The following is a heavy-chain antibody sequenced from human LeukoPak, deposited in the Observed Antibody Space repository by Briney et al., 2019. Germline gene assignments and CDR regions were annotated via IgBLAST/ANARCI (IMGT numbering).Heavy chain of an antibody. V-gene: IGHV3-21*01. D-gene: IGHD3-3*01. J-gene: IGHJ3*02. CDR3: AIRITIFGVVIPDAFDI. CDR2: ISSSSSYI. Sequence: PGRSLRLSCAASGSTFSSYSMNWVRQAPGKGLEWVSSISSSSSYIYYADSVKGRFTISRDNAKNSLYLQMNSLRAEDTAVYYCAIRITIFGVVIPDAFDIWGQGTMVTVSS. CDR1: GSTFSSYS.